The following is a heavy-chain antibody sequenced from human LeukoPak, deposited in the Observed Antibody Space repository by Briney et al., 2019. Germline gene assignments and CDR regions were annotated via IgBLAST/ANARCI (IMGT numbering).Heavy chain of an antibody. D-gene: IGHD6-6*01. CDR3: ARQADDSSSSLVYFDY. V-gene: IGHV4-59*08. CDR1: GGSISSHY. CDR2: IHYSGTT. Sequence: PSETLSLTCAVSGGSISSHYWSWIRQPPGKGLEWIGFIHYSGTTKYNPSLKSRVTISADTSKNQFSLKLSSMTAADTAVYYCARQADDSSSSLVYFDYWGQGTLVTVSS. J-gene: IGHJ4*02.